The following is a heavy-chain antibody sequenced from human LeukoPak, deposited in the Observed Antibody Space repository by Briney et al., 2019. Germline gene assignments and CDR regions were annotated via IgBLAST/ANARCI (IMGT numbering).Heavy chain of an antibody. J-gene: IGHJ4*02. CDR2: ISGGGGST. D-gene: IGHD2-2*01. V-gene: IGHV3-23*01. CDR3: AKDRRGCSSSSCYYRFDY. Sequence: GGSLRLSCAASGFTFGTYAMSWVRQAPGKGLEWVSAISGGGGSTYYADSVKGRFTISRDNSKNTLYLQMNSLRADDTAVYYCAKDRRGCSSSSCYYRFDYWGQGTLVTVSS. CDR1: GFTFGTYA.